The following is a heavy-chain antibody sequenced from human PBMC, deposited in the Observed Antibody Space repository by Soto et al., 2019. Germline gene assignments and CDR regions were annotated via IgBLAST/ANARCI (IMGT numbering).Heavy chain of an antibody. D-gene: IGHD3-10*01. Sequence: QVQLQESGPGLVKPSQTLSLTCTVSGGSISSGGYYWSWIRQHPGKGLEWIGYIYYSGSTYYNPSLKSRVTISVDTSKNQFSLKLSSVTAADTAVYYCARDNQVFDYYYYGMDVWGQGTTVTVSS. J-gene: IGHJ6*02. CDR1: GGSISSGGYY. V-gene: IGHV4-31*03. CDR2: IYYSGST. CDR3: ARDNQVFDYYYYGMDV.